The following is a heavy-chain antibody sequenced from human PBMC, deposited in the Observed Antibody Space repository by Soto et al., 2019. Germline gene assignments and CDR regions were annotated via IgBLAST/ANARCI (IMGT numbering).Heavy chain of an antibody. Sequence: SETLSLTCTVSGGSVSSGSYYWSWIRQPPGKGLEWIGYIYYSGSTNYNPSLKSRVTISVDTSKNQFSLKLSSVTAADTAVYYCARDRMVGATWIYYYGMDVWGQGTTVTVS. V-gene: IGHV4-61*01. CDR3: ARDRMVGATWIYYYGMDV. D-gene: IGHD1-26*01. CDR1: GGSVSSGSYY. CDR2: IYYSGST. J-gene: IGHJ6*02.